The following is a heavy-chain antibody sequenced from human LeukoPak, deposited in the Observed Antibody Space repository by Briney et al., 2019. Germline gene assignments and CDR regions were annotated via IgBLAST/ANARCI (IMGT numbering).Heavy chain of an antibody. CDR3: ARWSTQTCLY. V-gene: IGHV3-53*01. D-gene: IGHD2-15*01. CDR2: LYSGGSI. Sequence: PGGSLRLSCAASGFTVSFNFMTWVRQAPGKGLEWVSVLYSGGSIYYADSVKGRFTISRDNSKNTLYLQMSRLRAEDTAVYYCARWSTQTCLYWGQGTLVTVSS. CDR1: GFTVSFNF. J-gene: IGHJ4*02.